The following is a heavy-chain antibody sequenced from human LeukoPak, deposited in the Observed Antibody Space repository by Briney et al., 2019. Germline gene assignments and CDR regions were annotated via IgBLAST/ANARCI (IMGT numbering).Heavy chain of an antibody. J-gene: IGHJ4*02. CDR3: ARLRKTVAGSVDY. D-gene: IGHD6-19*01. Sequence: SETLSLTCTVSGGSISSYYWSWMREPPGKGLEWIGYIYYSGSTNYNPSLKSRVTISVDTSKNQFSLKLNSVTAADTAVYYCARLRKTVAGSVDYWGQGTLVTVSS. CDR1: GGSISSYY. CDR2: IYYSGST. V-gene: IGHV4-59*01.